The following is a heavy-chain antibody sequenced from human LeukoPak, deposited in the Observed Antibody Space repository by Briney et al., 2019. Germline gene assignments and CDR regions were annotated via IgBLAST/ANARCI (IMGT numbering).Heavy chain of an antibody. D-gene: IGHD3-10*01. V-gene: IGHV4-61*01. Sequence: PSETLSLTCTVSGYSISSGYYWVWIRQPQGKGLEWIRYIYYSGSTNYNPSLKSRVTISVDTSKNQFSLKLSSVTAADTAVYYCARGYYGSGRYNAFDIWGQGTMVTVSS. CDR3: ARGYYGSGRYNAFDI. CDR1: GYSISSGYY. CDR2: IYYSGST. J-gene: IGHJ3*02.